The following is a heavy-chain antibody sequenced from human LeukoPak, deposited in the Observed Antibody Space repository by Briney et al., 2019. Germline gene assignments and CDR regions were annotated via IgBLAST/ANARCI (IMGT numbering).Heavy chain of an antibody. D-gene: IGHD2-2*02. CDR3: VRDGHRLYDYYYYYMDV. CDR2: INPNSGGT. Sequence: GASVKVSCKASGYTFTGYYMHWVRQAPGQELEWMGWINPNSGGTNYAQKLQGRVTMTTDASTTTAYMELRSLRSDDTAVYYCVRDGHRLYDYYYYYMDVWGKGTTVTVSS. V-gene: IGHV1-2*02. CDR1: GYTFTGYY. J-gene: IGHJ6*03.